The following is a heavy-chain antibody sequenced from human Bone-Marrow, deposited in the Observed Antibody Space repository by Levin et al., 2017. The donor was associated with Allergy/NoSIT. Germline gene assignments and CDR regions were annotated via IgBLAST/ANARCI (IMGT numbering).Heavy chain of an antibody. CDR1: GDSVSSNSGA. D-gene: IGHD6-19*01. Sequence: SQTLSLTCGISGDSVSSNSGAWNWIRQSPSRGLEWLGRTFYRSKWHFDYAVSVRGRITITPDTSKNQFSLQMNSVTPEDTAVYYCSRSGGEYDSGWYEESWGQGTLVTVSS. J-gene: IGHJ4*02. CDR3: SRSGGEYDSGWYEES. CDR2: TFYRSKWHF. V-gene: IGHV6-1*01.